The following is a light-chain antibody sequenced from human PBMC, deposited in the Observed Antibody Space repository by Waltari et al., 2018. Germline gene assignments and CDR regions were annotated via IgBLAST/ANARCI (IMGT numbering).Light chain of an antibody. Sequence: TVLTQSPGPASLSPGEKVPPPCRASQSVGSSSLAWYQQKPGPAPRLVIYRSSRRATGTPDRFSGSWSGTDFSLTISRLEPEDFAVYYCQQHGTLPATFGQGTKVEIK. J-gene: IGKJ1*01. V-gene: IGKV3-20*01. CDR1: QSVGSSS. CDR2: RSS. CDR3: QQHGTLPAT.